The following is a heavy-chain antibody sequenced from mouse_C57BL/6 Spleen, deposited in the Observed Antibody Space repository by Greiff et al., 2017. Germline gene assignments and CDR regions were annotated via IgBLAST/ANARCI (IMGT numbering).Heavy chain of an antibody. V-gene: IGHV1-82*01. Sequence: QVQLQQSGPELVKPGASVKISCKASGYAFSSSWMHWVKQRPGKGLEWIGRIYPGDGDTNYNGKFKGKATLTADKSSITAYMQLSSLTSEDSAVYFCAKEAVYYYGSSSYWYFGGWGTGPTVTVSS. CDR1: GYAFSSSW. CDR2: IYPGDGDT. D-gene: IGHD1-1*01. CDR3: AKEAVYYYGSSSYWYFGG. J-gene: IGHJ1*03.